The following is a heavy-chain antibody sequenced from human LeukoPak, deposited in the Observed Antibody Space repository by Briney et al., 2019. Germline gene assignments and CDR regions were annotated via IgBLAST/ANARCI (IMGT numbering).Heavy chain of an antibody. D-gene: IGHD3-16*01. J-gene: IGHJ4*02. V-gene: IGHV1-24*01. CDR2: FDPEDGET. Sequence: ASVKVSCKVSGYTLTELSMHWVRQAPGKGLEWMGGFDPEDGETIYAQKFQGRVTMTEDTSTDTAYMELSSRRSADTAVYYCATVYDYVWGSYDYWGQGTLVTVSS. CDR3: ATVYDYVWGSYDY. CDR1: GYTLTELS.